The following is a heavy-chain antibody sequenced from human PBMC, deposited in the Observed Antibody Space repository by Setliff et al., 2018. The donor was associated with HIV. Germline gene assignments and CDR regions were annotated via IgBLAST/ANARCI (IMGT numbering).Heavy chain of an antibody. CDR2: IYTSGST. D-gene: IGHD2-21*02. J-gene: IGHJ3*02. CDR3: ARGDEIGGNSGAFDI. V-gene: IGHV4-61*09. CDR1: GGSISSGSYY. Sequence: SETLSITCTVSGGSISSGSYYWSWIRQPAGKGLEWIGHIYTSGSTSYNPSLKSRVTISVDTSKSQFSLKLSSVTAADTAVYYCARGDEIGGNSGAFDIWGQGTMVTVSS.